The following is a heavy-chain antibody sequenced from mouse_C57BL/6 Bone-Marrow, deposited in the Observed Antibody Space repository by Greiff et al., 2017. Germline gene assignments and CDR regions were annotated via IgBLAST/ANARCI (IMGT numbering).Heavy chain of an antibody. V-gene: IGHV1-47*01. D-gene: IGHD1-3*01. CDR3: EISGLNYAMDY. Sequence: VQLVESGAELVKPGASVKMSCKASGYTFTTYPIEWMKQNHGKSLEWIGNFHPYNDDTKYNEKFKGKATLTVEKSSSTVYLELSRLTSDDSAVYYCEISGLNYAMDYWGQGTSVTVSS. J-gene: IGHJ4*01. CDR1: GYTFTTYP. CDR2: FHPYNDDT.